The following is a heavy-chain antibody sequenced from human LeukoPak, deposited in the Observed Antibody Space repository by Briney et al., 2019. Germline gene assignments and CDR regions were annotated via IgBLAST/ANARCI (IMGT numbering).Heavy chain of an antibody. J-gene: IGHJ6*02. CDR1: GYSFTSYW. Sequence: GESLKISCKGSGYSFTSYWIGCVRQMPGKGLEWMGIIYPGDSDTRYSPSFQGQVTISADKSISTAYLQWSSLKASDTAMYYCARHGGDCSSTSCPLPYYYGMDVWGQGTTVTVSS. CDR3: ARHGGDCSSTSCPLPYYYGMDV. CDR2: IYPGDSDT. V-gene: IGHV5-51*01. D-gene: IGHD2-2*01.